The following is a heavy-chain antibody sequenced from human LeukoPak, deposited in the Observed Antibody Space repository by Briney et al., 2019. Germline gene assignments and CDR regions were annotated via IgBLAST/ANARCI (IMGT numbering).Heavy chain of an antibody. CDR3: ARAEYSSSWYGVNWFDP. Sequence: HPGGSLRLSCAASGFTFSSYEMNWVRQAPGKGLEWVSYISSSGSTIYYADSVKGRFTISRDNAKNSLYLQMNSLRAEDTAVYYCARAEYSSSWYGVNWFDPWGQGTLVTVSS. CDR2: ISSSGSTI. D-gene: IGHD6-13*01. J-gene: IGHJ5*02. V-gene: IGHV3-48*03. CDR1: GFTFSSYE.